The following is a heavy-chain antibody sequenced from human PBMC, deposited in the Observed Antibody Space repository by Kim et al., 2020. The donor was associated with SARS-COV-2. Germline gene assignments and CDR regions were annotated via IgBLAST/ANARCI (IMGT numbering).Heavy chain of an antibody. J-gene: IGHJ4*02. CDR3: AREAVAGAFDH. Sequence: ASVKVSCKASGYSFTTFALYWVRRAPGQRLEWMGGINGGNGNTRYSQKFQARVSITGDTSATTAYLELSGLRSEDTAVYYCAREAVAGAFDHWGQGTQVTVSS. V-gene: IGHV1-3*01. D-gene: IGHD6-19*01. CDR2: INGGNGNT. CDR1: GYSFTTFA.